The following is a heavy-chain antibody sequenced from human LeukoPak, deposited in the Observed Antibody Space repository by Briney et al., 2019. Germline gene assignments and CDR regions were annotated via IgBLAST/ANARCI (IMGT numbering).Heavy chain of an antibody. J-gene: IGHJ4*02. CDR2: IYWNDDK. D-gene: IGHD6-13*01. Sequence: SGPTLVNPTQTLTLTCTFSGFSLSTSGVGVGWIRQPPGKALEWLALIYWNDDKRYTPSLNNRHTITHDPSKNQVVLTMTNMDPVDTATYYCAHSSPPGIAAAVHTGRFDYGGQGTLVTVSS. CDR3: AHSSPPGIAAAVHTGRFDY. V-gene: IGHV2-5*01. CDR1: GFSLSTSGVG.